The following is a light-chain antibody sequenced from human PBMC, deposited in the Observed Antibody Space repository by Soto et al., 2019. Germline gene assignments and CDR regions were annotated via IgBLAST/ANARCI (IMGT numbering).Light chain of an antibody. Sequence: QSALTQPPSVSGAPGQGVTISCTGSSSNIGAGYDVHWYQHFPGTAPKLLIYGDNNRPSGVPDRFSGSKSGTSASLAITGLQAEDEADYFCQSYDSSLSGSVFGGGTKLTVL. CDR2: GDN. V-gene: IGLV1-40*01. J-gene: IGLJ2*01. CDR3: QSYDSSLSGSV. CDR1: SSNIGAGYD.